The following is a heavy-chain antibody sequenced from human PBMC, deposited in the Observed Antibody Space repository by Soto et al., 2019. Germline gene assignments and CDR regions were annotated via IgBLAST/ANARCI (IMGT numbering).Heavy chain of an antibody. CDR2: INPNSGGT. D-gene: IGHD2-21*01. CDR3: AREGGRGIGGADY. Sequence: QVQLVQSGAEVKKPGASVKVSCKASGYTFTGYYMHWVRQAPGQGLEWMGWINPNSGGTNYAQKFQGRAPMTRDPPISTAYRELSRLRSDDTAVYYGAREGGRGIGGADYWGQGTLVTVSS. J-gene: IGHJ4*02. V-gene: IGHV1-2*02. CDR1: GYTFTGYY.